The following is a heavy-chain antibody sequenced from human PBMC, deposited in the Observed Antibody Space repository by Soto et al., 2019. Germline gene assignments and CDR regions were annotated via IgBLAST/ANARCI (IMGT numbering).Heavy chain of an antibody. CDR1: GGSISSSNW. J-gene: IGHJ6*02. CDR2: IYHSGST. V-gene: IGHV4-4*02. Sequence: QVQLQESGQGLVKPSGTLSLTCAVSGGSISSSNWWSWVRQPPGKELEWIGEIYHSGSTNYNPSLRSRVTISVDKSKNQFALKLSSVTAADRAVYSGARVRQLVHVYYYGMDVWCQGTTVTVSS. CDR3: ARVRQLVHVYYYGMDV. D-gene: IGHD6-6*01.